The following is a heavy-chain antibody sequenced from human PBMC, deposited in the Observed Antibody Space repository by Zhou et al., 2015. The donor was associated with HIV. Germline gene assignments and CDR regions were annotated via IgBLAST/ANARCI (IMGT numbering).Heavy chain of an antibody. J-gene: IGHJ3*01. CDR1: GYTFTNYY. V-gene: IGHV1-46*04. D-gene: IGHD3-22*01. CDR2: INPNSGHT. CDR3: ARAGGDYDFAFDV. Sequence: QVQLVQSGTEVRKPGASVKLSCKTSGYTFTNYYIHWVRQAPGQGLEWLGIINPNSGHTNNAQQLQGRVSMARDTSTNTVYMELYSLTSEDTAVYYCARAGGDYDFAFDVWGQGTRVIVSS.